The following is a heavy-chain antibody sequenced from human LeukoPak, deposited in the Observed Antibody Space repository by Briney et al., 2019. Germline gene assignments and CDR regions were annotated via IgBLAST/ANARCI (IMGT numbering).Heavy chain of an antibody. CDR3: ARGRRGNYYGSGSYYSRHFDY. CDR1: GGSFSGYY. Sequence: SETLSLTCAIYGGSFSGYYWNWIRQPPGKGLEWIGEINHSGSTNYNPSLKSRVTMSVDTSKNQFSLKLSSVTAADTAVYYCARGRRGNYYGSGSYYSRHFDYWGQGTLVTVSS. J-gene: IGHJ4*02. D-gene: IGHD3-10*01. CDR2: INHSGST. V-gene: IGHV4-34*01.